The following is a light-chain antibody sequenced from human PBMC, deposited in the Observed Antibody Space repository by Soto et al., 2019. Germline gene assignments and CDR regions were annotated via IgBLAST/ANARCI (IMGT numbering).Light chain of an antibody. Sequence: EIVLTQSPGTLSLSPGERATLSCRASQSVSSSSLAWYQQKPGQAPRLLIYGASTRATGIPARFSGRGPGTEFTLTISSLQSEDFAIYYCHQYNNWPAFGQGTKVDIK. V-gene: IGKV3-15*01. CDR2: GAS. CDR3: HQYNNWPA. J-gene: IGKJ1*01. CDR1: QSVSSS.